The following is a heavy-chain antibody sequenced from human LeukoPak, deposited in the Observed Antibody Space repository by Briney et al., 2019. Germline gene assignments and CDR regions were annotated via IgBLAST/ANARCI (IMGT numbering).Heavy chain of an antibody. J-gene: IGHJ4*02. D-gene: IGHD6-19*01. CDR1: GGSISSYY. Sequence: KPSETLSLTCTVSGGSISSYYWSWIRQPPGKGLEWIGYIYYSGSTNYNPSLKSRVTISVDTSKNQFSLKLSSVTAADTAVYYCARAPLSSGWYFPLVDYWGQGTLVTVPS. CDR2: IYYSGST. V-gene: IGHV4-59*01. CDR3: ARAPLSSGWYFPLVDY.